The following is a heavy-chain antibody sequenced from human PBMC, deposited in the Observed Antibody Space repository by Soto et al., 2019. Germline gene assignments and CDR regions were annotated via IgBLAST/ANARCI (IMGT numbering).Heavy chain of an antibody. Sequence: QITLKESGPTLVKPTQTLTLTCTFSGFSLSTSGVGVGWIRQPPGKALEWLVIIYWDDDKRYNPSLRSRVTITKDTSKNPVVLTITNVEPVETATYFCAHRRIGVSQWYYEDFDYWGQGAMVTVSS. D-gene: IGHD3-22*01. V-gene: IGHV2-5*02. CDR3: AHRRIGVSQWYYEDFDY. CDR1: GFSLSTSGVG. CDR2: IYWDDDK. J-gene: IGHJ4*02.